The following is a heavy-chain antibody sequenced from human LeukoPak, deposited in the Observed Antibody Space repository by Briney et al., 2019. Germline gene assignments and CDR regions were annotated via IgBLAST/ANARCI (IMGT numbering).Heavy chain of an antibody. D-gene: IGHD6-13*01. Sequence: SSETLSLTCTVSGGSISSYYWSWIRQPPGRGLEWIGYIYYSGSTNYKPSVKSRVTISVDTSKNQFSLKLSSVTAADTAVYYCAGIELAAAGTAQLDYWGQGTLVTVSS. CDR1: GGSISSYY. V-gene: IGHV4-59*01. CDR2: IYYSGST. J-gene: IGHJ4*02. CDR3: AGIELAAAGTAQLDY.